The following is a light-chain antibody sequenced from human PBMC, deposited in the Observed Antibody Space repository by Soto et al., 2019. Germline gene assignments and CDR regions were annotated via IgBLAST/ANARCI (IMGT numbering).Light chain of an antibody. CDR1: DSNIGSNS. CDR3: ATWDDGLSVVL. Sequence: QSVLTQPPSASGTPGQWVSITCSGSDSNIGSNSVHWYQQVPGMAPKLLIYKSAQRPSGVPDRFSGSKSVTSASLAISGLRAEDEAEYYCATWDDGLSVVLFGGGTKLTVL. CDR2: KSA. V-gene: IGLV1-47*01. J-gene: IGLJ2*01.